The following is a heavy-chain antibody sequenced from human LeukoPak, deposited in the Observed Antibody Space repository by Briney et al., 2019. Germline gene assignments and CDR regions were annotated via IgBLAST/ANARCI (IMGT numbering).Heavy chain of an antibody. CDR2: IGSTITTM. D-gene: IGHD6-13*01. Sequence: GGSLRLSCAASGFTFSSYSMNWVRQAPGKGLEWVSYIGSTITTMYYADSVKGRFTISRDSAKNSLYLQMNSLRAEDTAVYYCARLAGSGAAAYLDYWGQGTLVTVSS. CDR3: ARLAGSGAAAYLDY. V-gene: IGHV3-48*01. J-gene: IGHJ4*02. CDR1: GFTFSSYS.